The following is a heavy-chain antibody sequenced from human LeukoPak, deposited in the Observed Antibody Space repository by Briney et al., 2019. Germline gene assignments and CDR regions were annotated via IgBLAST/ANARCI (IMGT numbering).Heavy chain of an antibody. CDR2: ISYTSSYI. J-gene: IGHJ4*02. CDR1: GFTISSYS. D-gene: IGHD4-17*01. V-gene: IGHV3-21*01. CDR3: AREGLYGDYAGH. Sequence: PGGSLRLSCAGSGFTISSYSMNWVRQAPGKGLEWVSSISYTSSYIHYADSVKGRFTISRDNAKNSLFLQMNSLRAEDTAVYYCAREGLYGDYAGHWGQGTLVTVSS.